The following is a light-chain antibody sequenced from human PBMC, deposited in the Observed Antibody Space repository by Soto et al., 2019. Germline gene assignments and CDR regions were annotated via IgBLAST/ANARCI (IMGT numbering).Light chain of an antibody. CDR3: SSYTSSNTFYV. Sequence: QSALTQPASVSGSPGQSITISCTGTSSDVGGYYYVSWYQHHPGKAPKLMIYQVSNRPSGVSNRFSGSKPGNTASLTISGLQAEDEADYYCSSYTSSNTFYVFGTGTKVTAL. J-gene: IGLJ1*01. CDR1: SSDVGGYYY. CDR2: QVS. V-gene: IGLV2-14*01.